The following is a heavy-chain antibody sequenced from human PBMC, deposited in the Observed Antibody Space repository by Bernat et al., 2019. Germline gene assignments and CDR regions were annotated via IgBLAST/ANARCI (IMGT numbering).Heavy chain of an antibody. D-gene: IGHD5-12*01. CDR3: ARDGNSGYNLDYYYGVDV. CDR2: LSYDGINK. V-gene: IGHV3-30*04. CDR1: GFPFSSFA. Sequence: QVQLVESGGGVVQPGRSLRLSCAASGFPFSSFAMHWVRQAPGKGLEWVAVLSYDGINKYYADSVEGRFTISRDSSQNTLYPQVNSLRAEDTALYFCARDGNSGYNLDYYYGVDVWGRGTTVTVSS. J-gene: IGHJ6*02.